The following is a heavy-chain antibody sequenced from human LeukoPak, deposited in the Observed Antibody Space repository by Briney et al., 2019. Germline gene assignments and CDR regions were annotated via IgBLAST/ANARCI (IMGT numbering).Heavy chain of an antibody. V-gene: IGHV1-46*01. J-gene: IGHJ4*02. CDR2: SNPSGGST. D-gene: IGHD3-10*01. Sequence: ASVKVSCKASGYTFTSYYMHWVRQAPGQGLEWMGRSNPSGGSTRYAQKFQGRVTMTRDTSTSTVYMELSSLRSEDTAVYFCARGYGSGEQFHFDFWGQGTLVTVSS. CDR1: GYTFTSYY. CDR3: ARGYGSGEQFHFDF.